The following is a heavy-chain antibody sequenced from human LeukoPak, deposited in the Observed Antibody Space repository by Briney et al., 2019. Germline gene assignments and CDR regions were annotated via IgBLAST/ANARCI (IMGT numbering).Heavy chain of an antibody. Sequence: GGSLRLSCAASGFTFSSYAMSWVRQAPGKGLEWVSSISSSSSYIYYADSVKGRFTISRDNAKNSLYLQMNSLRAEDTAVYYCARDRYQLLYDYWGQGTLVTVSS. D-gene: IGHD2-2*02. CDR3: ARDRYQLLYDY. V-gene: IGHV3-21*01. CDR2: ISSSSSYI. J-gene: IGHJ4*02. CDR1: GFTFSSYA.